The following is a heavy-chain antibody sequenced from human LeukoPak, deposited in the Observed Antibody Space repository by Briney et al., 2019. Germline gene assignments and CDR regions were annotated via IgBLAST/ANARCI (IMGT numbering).Heavy chain of an antibody. Sequence: PGGSLRLSCAASGFTFETYAIHWVRQAPGKGLEWVAAMSYDGINKHYADSVMGRFTISRDNSKNTLYLQMNSLRAEDTAVYYCANHGDYWDYWGQGTLVTVSS. CDR2: MSYDGINK. V-gene: IGHV3-30-3*01. J-gene: IGHJ4*02. CDR1: GFTFETYA. D-gene: IGHD4-17*01. CDR3: ANHGDYWDY.